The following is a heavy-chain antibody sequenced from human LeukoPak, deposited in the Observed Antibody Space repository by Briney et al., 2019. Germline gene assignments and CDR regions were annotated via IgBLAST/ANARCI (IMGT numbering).Heavy chain of an antibody. CDR2: IHYTGST. D-gene: IGHD3-22*01. Sequence: SETLSLTCTVSGGSIGSYYWVWLRQPPGKGLEWIATIHYTGSTYYNPSLKSRVTISVDTSKNQFSLKLSSVTAADTAMYYCARYWGPYDNSGAYFDYWGQGTLVTVSS. CDR1: GGSIGSYY. CDR3: ARYWGPYDNSGAYFDY. J-gene: IGHJ4*02. V-gene: IGHV4-39*01.